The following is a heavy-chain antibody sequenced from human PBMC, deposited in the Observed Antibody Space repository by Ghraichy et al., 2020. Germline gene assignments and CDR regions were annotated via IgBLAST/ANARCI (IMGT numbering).Heavy chain of an antibody. CDR1: GFTFSSYG. V-gene: IGHV3-33*01. Sequence: GGSLRLSCAASGFTFSSYGMHWVRQAPGKGLEWVAVIWYDGSNKYYADSVKGRFTISRDNSKNTLYLQMNSLRAEDTAVYYCARDGALGIGWFDPWGQGTLVTVSS. CDR2: IWYDGSNK. CDR3: ARDGALGIGWFDP. J-gene: IGHJ5*02. D-gene: IGHD7-27*01.